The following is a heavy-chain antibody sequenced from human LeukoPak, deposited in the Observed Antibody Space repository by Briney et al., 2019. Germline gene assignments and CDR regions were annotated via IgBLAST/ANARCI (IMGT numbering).Heavy chain of an antibody. CDR3: AREFDAGEPAAIPWSY. D-gene: IGHD2-2*01. CDR1: GYSIRSGYY. Sequence: PSETLSLTCTVSGYSIRSGYYWGWIRQPPGKGLEWIGSIYHSGSTHYSPSLKSRVTITVDTSRNQFSLKMSSVTAADTAVYYCAREFDAGEPAAIPWSYWGQGTLVTVSS. J-gene: IGHJ4*02. V-gene: IGHV4-38-2*02. CDR2: IYHSGST.